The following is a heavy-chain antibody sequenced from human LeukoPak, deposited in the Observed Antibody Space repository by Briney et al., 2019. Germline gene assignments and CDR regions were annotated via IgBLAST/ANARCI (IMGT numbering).Heavy chain of an antibody. V-gene: IGHV1-18*01. J-gene: IGHJ3*02. D-gene: IGHD1-14*01. CDR1: GFTFTTYA. Sequence: ASVKVSCKTSGFTFTTYAISWVRQAPRLGLECMGWISAYNGDTNYAQNVQDRVTMTTDTSTSTAYLELRNLRSDDTAVYFCASYRVGAFDTGAQEPSLTVSS. CDR3: ASYRVGAFDT. CDR2: ISAYNGDT.